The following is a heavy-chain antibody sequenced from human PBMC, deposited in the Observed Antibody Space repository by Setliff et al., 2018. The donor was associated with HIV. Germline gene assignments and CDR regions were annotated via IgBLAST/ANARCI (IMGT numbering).Heavy chain of an antibody. CDR1: GFTFSSYE. V-gene: IGHV3-48*03. J-gene: IGHJ5*02. CDR3: ARDPLRLEQLGWFDP. D-gene: IGHD1-1*01. Sequence: GSLRLSCAASGFTFSSYEMNWVRQAPGRGLEWVSYISSSGSTTYYADSVKGRFTISRDNTKNSLYLQMNSLRAEDTAVYYCARDPLRLEQLGWFDPWGQGALVTVSS. CDR2: ISSSGSTT.